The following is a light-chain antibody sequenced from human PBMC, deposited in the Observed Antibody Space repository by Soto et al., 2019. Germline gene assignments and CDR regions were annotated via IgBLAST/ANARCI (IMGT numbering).Light chain of an antibody. CDR3: GTWDNSLSAVV. CDR1: SSNIGNNY. V-gene: IGLV1-51*01. CDR2: DNN. J-gene: IGLJ2*01. Sequence: QSVLTQPPSVSAAPGQTVTISSSGSSSNIGNNYVSWYQQLPGSAPKLLIYDNNKRPSGIPDRFSGSKSGTSATLGITGLQTGDEADYYCGTWDNSLSAVVFGGGTKLTVL.